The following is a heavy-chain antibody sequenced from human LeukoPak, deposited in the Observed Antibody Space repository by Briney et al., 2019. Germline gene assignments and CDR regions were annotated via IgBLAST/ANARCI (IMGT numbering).Heavy chain of an antibody. CDR1: GGSISSGGYS. J-gene: IGHJ4*02. CDR2: IYHSGST. CDR3: ARDNTYVSGFDY. Sequence: SQTLSLTCAVSGGSISSGGYSWSWIRQPPGKGLEWIGYIYHSGSTYYNPFLKSRVTISVDRSKNQFSLKLSSVTAADTAVYYCARDNTYVSGFDYWGQGTLVTVSS. D-gene: IGHD1-14*01. V-gene: IGHV4-30-2*01.